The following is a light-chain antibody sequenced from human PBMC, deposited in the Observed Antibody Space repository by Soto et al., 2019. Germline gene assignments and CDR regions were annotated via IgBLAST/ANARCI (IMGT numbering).Light chain of an antibody. CDR3: QQYYSTPGT. V-gene: IGKV4-1*01. J-gene: IGKJ1*01. Sequence: DIVRTQSPDSLAVSLGDRATINCKSSQSVLYSSNNKNYIAWYQEKPGQPPKLLIYWASTRESGVPDRFSGSGSGTDFTLAISSLQAEDVAVYYCQQYYSTPGTLGQGTKVEIE. CDR1: QSVLYSSNNKNY. CDR2: WAS.